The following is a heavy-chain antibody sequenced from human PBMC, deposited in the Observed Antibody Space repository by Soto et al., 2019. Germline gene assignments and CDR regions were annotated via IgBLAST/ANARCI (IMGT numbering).Heavy chain of an antibody. CDR2: INPSGGSK. D-gene: IGHD3-3*01. CDR1: GYTFTSYY. CDR3: ARGDFWSGFALDP. Sequence: GASVKVSCKASGYTFTSYYMHWVRQAPGQGLEWMGIINPSGGSKRYAQKFKGRVTMTRDTSTSTVYMELSSLRSEDTAVYYCARGDFWSGFALDPWGQGTLVTVSS. J-gene: IGHJ5*02. V-gene: IGHV1-46*01.